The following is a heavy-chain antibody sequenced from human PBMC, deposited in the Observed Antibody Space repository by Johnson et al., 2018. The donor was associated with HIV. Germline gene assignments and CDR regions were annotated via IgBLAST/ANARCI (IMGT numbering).Heavy chain of an antibody. Sequence: MQLVESGGDLVQPGASLRLSCVGSGFTFSTNWMHWVRQAPGKGLVWVARIYNDGSRTTYADSVRGRFNISRDNAKYTVYLQMNSLRVEDTAVYYCAKVECGGYICAGYVPFDLWGQGTLVTVSS. CDR3: AKVECGGYICAGYVPFDL. CDR1: GFTFSTNW. V-gene: IGHV3-74*03. J-gene: IGHJ3*01. D-gene: IGHD3-22*01. CDR2: IYNDGSRT.